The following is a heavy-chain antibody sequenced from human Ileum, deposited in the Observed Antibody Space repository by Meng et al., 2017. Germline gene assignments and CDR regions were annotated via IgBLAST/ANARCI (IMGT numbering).Heavy chain of an antibody. V-gene: IGHV3-74*01. CDR1: GFTFSSYW. CDR2: INRDGSST. D-gene: IGHD3-22*01. Sequence: GESLSLSCAVSGFTFSSYWMHWVRQAPGNGLEWVSCINRDGSSTSYADSVKGRFTISRDNAKNTLYLQMNSLRAEDTAVYYCARDSYYDRSGYYGEGTDFFDYWGQGTLVTVSS. J-gene: IGHJ4*02. CDR3: ARDSYYDRSGYYGEGTDFFDY.